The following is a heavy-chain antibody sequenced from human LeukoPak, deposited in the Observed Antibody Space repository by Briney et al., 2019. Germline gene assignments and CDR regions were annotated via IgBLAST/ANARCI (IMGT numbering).Heavy chain of an antibody. V-gene: IGHV3-20*04. D-gene: IGHD5-18*01. CDR3: ARERPAMVTFRPPYYYYMDV. CDR1: GFTFDDYG. Sequence: GGSLRLSCXASGFTFDDYGMSWVRQAPGKGLEWVSGINWNGGSTGYADSVKGRFTISRDNAKNSLYLQMNSLRAEDTALYYCARERPAMVTFRPPYYYYMDVWGKGTTVTVSS. J-gene: IGHJ6*03. CDR2: INWNGGST.